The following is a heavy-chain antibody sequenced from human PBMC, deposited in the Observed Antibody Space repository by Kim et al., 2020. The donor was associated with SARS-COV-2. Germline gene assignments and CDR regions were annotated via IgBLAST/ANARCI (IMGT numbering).Heavy chain of an antibody. V-gene: IGHV3-23*01. CDR3: AKDYYGSSTGYSDY. D-gene: IGHD1-26*01. J-gene: IGHJ4*02. Sequence: ADSVKGRFTISRDDSKNTLYLQMNSLRAEDTALYYCAKDYYGSSTGYSDYWGQGTLVTVSS.